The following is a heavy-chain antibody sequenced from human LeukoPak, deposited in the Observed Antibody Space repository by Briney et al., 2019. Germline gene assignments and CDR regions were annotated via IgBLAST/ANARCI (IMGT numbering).Heavy chain of an antibody. J-gene: IGHJ4*02. CDR1: GYTFTSYA. V-gene: IGHV1-3*01. CDR2: INAGNGNT. CDR3: ARGWLAETTVVTPYNY. D-gene: IGHD4-23*01. Sequence: GASVKVSCKASGYTFTSYAMHWVRQAPGQRLEWMGWINAGNGNTKYSQKFHGRVTITRGTSASTAYMELSSLRSEDTAVYYCARGWLAETTVVTPYNYWGQGTLVTVSS.